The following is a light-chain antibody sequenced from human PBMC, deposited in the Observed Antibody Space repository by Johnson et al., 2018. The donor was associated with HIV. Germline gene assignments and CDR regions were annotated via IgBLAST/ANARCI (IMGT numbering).Light chain of an antibody. V-gene: IGLV1-51*01. CDR3: GTWDSSLSAGV. CDR1: SSNIGNNY. J-gene: IGLJ1*01. Sequence: QSVLTQPPSVSAAPGQKVTISCSGSSSNIGNNYVSWYQQLPGTAPKLLIHDTDERPPGIPDRFSGSKSGPPATLGITGLQTGDEADYYCGTWDSSLSAGVFGTGTKVTVL. CDR2: DTD.